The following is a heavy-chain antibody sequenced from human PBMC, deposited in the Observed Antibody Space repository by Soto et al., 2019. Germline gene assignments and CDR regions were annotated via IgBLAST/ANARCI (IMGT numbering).Heavy chain of an antibody. Sequence: QVQLQQWGAGLLKPSETLSLTCAVYGGSFSGYYWSWIRQPPGKGLEWIGEINHSGSTNYNPSLKSRVTISVDTSKNQFSLKLSSVTAADTAVYYCARGSYDFWSGYAYYFDYWGQGTLVTVSS. D-gene: IGHD3-3*01. V-gene: IGHV4-34*01. J-gene: IGHJ4*02. CDR2: INHSGST. CDR1: GGSFSGYY. CDR3: ARGSYDFWSGYAYYFDY.